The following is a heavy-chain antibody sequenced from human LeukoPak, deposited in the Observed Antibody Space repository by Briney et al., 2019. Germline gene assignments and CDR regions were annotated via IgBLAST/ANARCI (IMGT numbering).Heavy chain of an antibody. J-gene: IGHJ4*02. CDR2: IIPIFGTA. D-gene: IGHD4-11*01. V-gene: IGHV1-69*05. Sequence: ASVKVSCKASGGTFSSYAISWVRQAPGQGLEWMGRIIPIFGTANYAQKFQGRVTITTDESTSTAYTELSSLRSEDTAVYYCARRSYSNYEGFDYWGQGTLVTVSS. CDR1: GGTFSSYA. CDR3: ARRSYSNYEGFDY.